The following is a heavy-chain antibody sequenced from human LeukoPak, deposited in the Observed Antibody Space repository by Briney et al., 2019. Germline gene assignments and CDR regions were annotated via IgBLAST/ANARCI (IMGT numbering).Heavy chain of an antibody. CDR3: ARVGYDSSGYPQFFDY. CDR2: IIPIFGTA. D-gene: IGHD3-22*01. CDR1: GGTFSSYA. Sequence: SVKVSCKASGGTFSSYAISWVRQAPGQGLEWMGRIIPIFGTANYAQKFQGRVTITADKSTSTAYMELSSLRSEDTAVYYCARVGYDSSGYPQFFDYWGRGTLVTVSS. V-gene: IGHV1-69*06. J-gene: IGHJ4*02.